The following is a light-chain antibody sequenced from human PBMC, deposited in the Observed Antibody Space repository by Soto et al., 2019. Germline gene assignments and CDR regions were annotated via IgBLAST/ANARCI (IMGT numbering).Light chain of an antibody. V-gene: IGKV1-39*01. CDR3: QQSYSTPPWT. CDR2: AAS. Sequence: DIQMTQSPSSLSASVGDRVTITCRASQSISSYLNWYQQKPGKAPMLLIYAASSLQSGVPSRFSGSGSGTDFTLTISSLQPEDFATYYCQQSYSTPPWTF. J-gene: IGKJ1*01. CDR1: QSISSY.